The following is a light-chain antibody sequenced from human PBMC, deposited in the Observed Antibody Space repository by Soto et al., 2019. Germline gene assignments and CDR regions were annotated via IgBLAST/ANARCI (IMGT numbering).Light chain of an antibody. CDR3: QQYGSSSYT. V-gene: IGKV3-20*01. Sequence: EIVLTQSPGTLFLSPGERATLSCRASQSVSSSYLAWYQQRPGQAPRLLIYGASSRATGIPDRFSGSGSGTDFTLTLSRLEPEDFAVYYCQQYGSSSYTFGQGTKLEIK. J-gene: IGKJ2*01. CDR1: QSVSSSY. CDR2: GAS.